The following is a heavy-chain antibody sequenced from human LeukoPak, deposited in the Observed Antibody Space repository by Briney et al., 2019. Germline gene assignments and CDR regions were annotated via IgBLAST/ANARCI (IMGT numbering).Heavy chain of an antibody. D-gene: IGHD4-17*01. J-gene: IGHJ6*02. CDR3: ARGGDTVTTRYYYYGMDV. CDR1: GFTFSSYA. Sequence: GGSLRLPCAASGFTFSSYAMHWVRQAPGKGLEWVAVISYDGSNKYYADSVKGRFTISRDNSKNTLYLQMNSLRAEDTAVYYCARGGDTVTTRYYYYGMDVWGQGTTVTVSS. V-gene: IGHV3-30-3*01. CDR2: ISYDGSNK.